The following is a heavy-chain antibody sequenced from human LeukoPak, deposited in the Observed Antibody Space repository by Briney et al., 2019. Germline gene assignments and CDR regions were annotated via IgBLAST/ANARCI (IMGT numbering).Heavy chain of an antibody. Sequence: PGGSLRLSCVVSGFTFNDAWMSWVRQAPGKGLEWLGRIESKSDGGTIDYAVSVKGRFIISRDDSTNTVYLEMNSLKTGDTAVYYCSTGYGTNDFWGQGTLVTVSS. V-gene: IGHV3-15*04. CDR3: STGYGTNDF. D-gene: IGHD1-1*01. CDR1: GFTFNDAW. J-gene: IGHJ4*02. CDR2: IESKSDGGTI.